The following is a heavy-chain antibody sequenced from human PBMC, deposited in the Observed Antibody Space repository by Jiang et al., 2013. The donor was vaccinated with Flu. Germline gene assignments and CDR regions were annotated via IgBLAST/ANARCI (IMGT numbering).Heavy chain of an antibody. J-gene: IGHJ4*02. CDR2: IDWNDDK. CDR3: ARQVLGGFADY. Sequence: KPTQTLTLTCTFSGFSLSTSGMRVSWIRQPPGKALEWLARIDWNDDKFYSTSLNTRLTISKDTSKNQVVLTMTNMDPVDTATYYCARQVLGGFADYWGQGTLVT. CDR1: GFSLSTSGMR. D-gene: IGHD2-15*01. V-gene: IGHV2-70*04.